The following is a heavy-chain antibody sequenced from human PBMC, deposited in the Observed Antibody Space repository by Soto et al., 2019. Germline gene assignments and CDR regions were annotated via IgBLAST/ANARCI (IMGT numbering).Heavy chain of an antibody. CDR1: GGSISTSGFY. CDR3: AGQHPDYSSYNGLDL. J-gene: IGHJ6*02. CDR2: IYYGGNS. V-gene: IGHV4-39*01. Sequence: SETLSLTCTVSGGSISTSGFYWGWIRQPPGKGPEYIGSIYYGGNSYYNPSLESRVALSVDTSRNQFSLKLRSVTAADTAVYYCAGQHPDYSSYNGLDLWGQGTAVTVSS.